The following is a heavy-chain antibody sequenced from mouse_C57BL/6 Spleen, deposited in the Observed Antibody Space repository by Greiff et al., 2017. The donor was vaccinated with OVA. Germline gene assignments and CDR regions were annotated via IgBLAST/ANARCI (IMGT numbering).Heavy chain of an antibody. J-gene: IGHJ3*01. CDR3: VRQLFAY. V-gene: IGHV10-1*01. Sequence: DAGGGLVQPKGSLKLSCAASGFSFNTYAMNWVRQAPGKGLEWVARIRSKSNNYATYYADSVKDRFTISRDDSESMLYLQMNNLKTEDTAMYYCVRQLFAYWGQGTLVTVSA. CDR2: IRSKSNNYAT. CDR1: GFSFNTYA.